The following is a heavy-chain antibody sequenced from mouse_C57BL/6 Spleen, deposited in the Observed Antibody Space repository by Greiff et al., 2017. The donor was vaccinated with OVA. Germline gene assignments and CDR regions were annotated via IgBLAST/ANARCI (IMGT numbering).Heavy chain of an antibody. CDR2: IYPGDGDT. Sequence: QVQLQQSGPELVKPGASVQLSCKASGYAFRSSWMNWVKQRPGKGLEWIGRIYPGDGDTNYNGKLKGKATLTADNSSSTAYMQLSSLTTEDSAVYFCARSGNWDGDDFDYWGQGTTLTVSS. J-gene: IGHJ2*01. CDR1: GYAFRSSW. D-gene: IGHD4-1*01. CDR3: ARSGNWDGDDFDY. V-gene: IGHV1-82*01.